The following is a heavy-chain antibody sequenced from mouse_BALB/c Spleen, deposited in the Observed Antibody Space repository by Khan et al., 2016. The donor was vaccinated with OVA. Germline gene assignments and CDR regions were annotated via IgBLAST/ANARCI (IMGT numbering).Heavy chain of an antibody. CDR2: ISSGGGSYI. V-gene: IGHV5-9-3*01. CDR3: SRVYFGYFDY. CDR1: GFTFSKYA. D-gene: IGHD1-1*01. J-gene: IGHJ2*01. Sequence: EVELVESGGGLVKPGDSLKLSCAASGFTFSKYAMSWVRQTPEKRLEWVATISSGGGSYIYYPDSVKGRFTIFRDNAKNTLYLQMSSLRSEDTAIYYCSRVYFGYFDYWGQGTTLTVSS.